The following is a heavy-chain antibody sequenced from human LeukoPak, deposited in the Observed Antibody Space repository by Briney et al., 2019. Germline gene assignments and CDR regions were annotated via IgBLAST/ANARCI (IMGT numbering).Heavy chain of an antibody. CDR1: GFTVSSYG. D-gene: IGHD2-2*01. CDR3: ARGIRVTVVPAAIDY. CDR2: IWYDGSNK. V-gene: IGHV3-33*01. J-gene: IGHJ4*02. Sequence: GGSLRLSCAASGFTVSSYGMQWVRHAPGKGLECVAFIWYDGSNKYYADSVKCRFTISRDNSKNTVYLQTNSMRDEDTAVYYCARGIRVTVVPAAIDYWGQGALVTVSS.